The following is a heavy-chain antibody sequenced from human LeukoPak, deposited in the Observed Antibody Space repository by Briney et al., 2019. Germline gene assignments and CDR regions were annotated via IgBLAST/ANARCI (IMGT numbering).Heavy chain of an antibody. D-gene: IGHD3/OR15-3a*01. Sequence: ASVKVSCKASGYTFTSYAMNWVRQAPGQGLEWMGWINTNTGNPTYAQGFTGRFVFSLDTSVSTAYLQISSLKAEDTAVYYCARGTRSYYYYYMGVWGKGTTVTVSS. CDR1: GYTFTSYA. J-gene: IGHJ6*03. CDR2: INTNTGNP. CDR3: ARGTRSYYYYYMGV. V-gene: IGHV7-4-1*02.